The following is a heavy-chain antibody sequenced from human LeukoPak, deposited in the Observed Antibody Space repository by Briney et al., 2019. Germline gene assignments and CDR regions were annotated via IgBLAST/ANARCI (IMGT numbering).Heavy chain of an antibody. CDR2: ISSSSSYI. CDR3: AKDGRVLRYFDWSTLDY. Sequence: GGSLRLSCAASGFTFSSYSMNWVRQAPGKGLEWVSSISSSSSYIYYADSVKGRFTISRDNSKNTLYLQMNSLRAEDTAVYYCAKDGRVLRYFDWSTLDYWGQGTLVTVSS. J-gene: IGHJ4*02. D-gene: IGHD3-9*01. V-gene: IGHV3-21*01. CDR1: GFTFSSYS.